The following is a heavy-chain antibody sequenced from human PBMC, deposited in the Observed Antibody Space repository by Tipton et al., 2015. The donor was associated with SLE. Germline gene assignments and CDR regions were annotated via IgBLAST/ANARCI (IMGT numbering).Heavy chain of an antibody. CDR2: INHSGST. J-gene: IGHJ3*02. CDR3: ARPTPYYYDSSGYYGAFDI. D-gene: IGHD3-22*01. Sequence: TLSLTCAVYGGSFSSYYWSWIRQPPGKGLEWIGEINHSGSTNYNPSLKSRVTISVDTSKNQFSLKLSSVTAADTAVYYCARPTPYYYDSSGYYGAFDIWGQGTMVTVSS. V-gene: IGHV4-34*01. CDR1: GGSFSSYY.